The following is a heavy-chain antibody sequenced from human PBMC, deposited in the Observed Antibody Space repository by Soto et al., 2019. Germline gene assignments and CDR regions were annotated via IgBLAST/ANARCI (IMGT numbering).Heavy chain of an antibody. J-gene: IGHJ4*02. Sequence: QVQLVESGGGVVQPGSSRSPPCAPPGLPFSNIAMPWFPRPPGRDRGGVARIYYDGSSEFYADSVKGRFTISRDSSKNTLYLQMNSLRAEDTAVYYCARGRGSGSFYQLDYWGQGTLVTVSP. D-gene: IGHD1-26*01. CDR3: ARGRGSGSFYQLDY. CDR2: IYYDGSSE. V-gene: IGHV3-33*01. CDR1: GLPFSNIA.